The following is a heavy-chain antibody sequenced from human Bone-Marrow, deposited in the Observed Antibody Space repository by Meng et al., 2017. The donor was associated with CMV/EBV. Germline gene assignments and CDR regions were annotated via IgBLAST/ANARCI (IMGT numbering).Heavy chain of an antibody. Sequence: SVKVSCKASGGTFSSYAISWVRQAPGQGLEWMGGIIPILGIANYAQKFQGRVTITTDESTSTAYMELSSLRSEDTAVYYCARGYQRGVAGLNWFDPWGQGTLVTVSS. V-gene: IGHV1-69*10. D-gene: IGHD6-19*01. CDR1: GGTFSSYA. CDR2: IIPILGIA. J-gene: IGHJ5*02. CDR3: ARGYQRGVAGLNWFDP.